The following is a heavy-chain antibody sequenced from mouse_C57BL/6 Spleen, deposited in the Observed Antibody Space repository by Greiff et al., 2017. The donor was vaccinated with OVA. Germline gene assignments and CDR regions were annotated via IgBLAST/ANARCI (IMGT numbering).Heavy chain of an antibody. CDR2: IDPSDSYT. CDR3: AREGGTRFAY. V-gene: IGHV1-59*01. J-gene: IGHJ3*01. D-gene: IGHD4-1*01. Sequence: QVQLKQPGAELVRPGTSVKLSCKASGYTFTSYWMHWVKQRPGQGLEWIGVIDPSDSYTNYNQKFKGKATLTVDTSSSTAYMQLSSLTSEDSAVYYCAREGGTRFAYWGQGTLVTVSA. CDR1: GYTFTSYW.